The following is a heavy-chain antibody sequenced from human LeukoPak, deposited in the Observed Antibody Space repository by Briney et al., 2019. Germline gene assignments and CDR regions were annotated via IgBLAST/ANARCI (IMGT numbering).Heavy chain of an antibody. CDR2: IYHSGRT. CDR3: ARLPPGRYFDWLEVHYDYGMDV. V-gene: IGHV4-4*02. J-gene: IGHJ6*02. Sequence: PSETLSLTCAVSGGSISSSNWWRWVRQPPGEGLEWIGEIYHSGRTNYNPSLKSRVTISVDKSKNQFSLTLSSVTAADTAVYYCARLPPGRYFDWLEVHYDYGMDVWGQGTTVTVSS. D-gene: IGHD3-9*01. CDR1: GGSISSSNW.